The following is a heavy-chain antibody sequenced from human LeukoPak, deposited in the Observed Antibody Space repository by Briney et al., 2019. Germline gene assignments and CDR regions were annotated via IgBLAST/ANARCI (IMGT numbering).Heavy chain of an antibody. CDR2: IYHSGST. CDR1: GGSISSGGYS. Sequence: PSETLSLTCAVSGGSISSGGYSWSWIRQPPGKGLEWIGYIYHSGSTYYSPSLKSRVTISVDRSKNQFSLKLSSVTAADTAVYYCARWRSSGYYYFDYWGQGTLVTVSS. CDR3: ARWRSSGYYYFDY. D-gene: IGHD3-22*01. V-gene: IGHV4-30-2*01. J-gene: IGHJ4*02.